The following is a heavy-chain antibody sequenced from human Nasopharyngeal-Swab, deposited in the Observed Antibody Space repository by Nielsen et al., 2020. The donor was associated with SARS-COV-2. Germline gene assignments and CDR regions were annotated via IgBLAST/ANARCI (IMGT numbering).Heavy chain of an antibody. CDR3: ARGGYGGYHYYYYGMDV. D-gene: IGHD5-12*01. Sequence: CQAPGKGLEWIGEINHSGSTTYNPPPKSRVTISVDTSKNQFSLKLSSVTAADTAVYYCARGGYGGYHYYYYGMDVWGQGTTVTVSS. J-gene: IGHJ6*02. CDR2: INHSGST. V-gene: IGHV4-34*01.